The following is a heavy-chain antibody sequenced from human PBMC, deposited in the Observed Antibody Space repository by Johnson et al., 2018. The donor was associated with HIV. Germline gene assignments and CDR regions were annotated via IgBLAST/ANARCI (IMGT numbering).Heavy chain of an antibody. J-gene: IGHJ3*02. CDR3: AREGAWEVRPGAFDI. V-gene: IGHV3-66*01. D-gene: IGHD1-26*01. Sequence: VQLVESVGGLVQPGGSLRLSCAASGFTVSSNYMSWVRQAPGKGLEWVSVIYSGGSIYYADSVKGRFSISRDNSKNTLYLQMNSLRVEDTAVYYCAREGAWEVRPGAFDIWGQGTMVTVSS. CDR2: IYSGGSI. CDR1: GFTVSSNY.